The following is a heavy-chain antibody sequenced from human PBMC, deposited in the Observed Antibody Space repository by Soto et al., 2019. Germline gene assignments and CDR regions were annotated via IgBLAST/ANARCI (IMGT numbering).Heavy chain of an antibody. Sequence: PSENLSLTCTVSGGSISSDYRSWIRQPPGKGLKWIGYIYYSGSTNYNPSLKSRVTISVDTSKNQFSLKLSSVTAADTAVYYCARRYGGNFDYWGQGTLVTVSS. CDR2: IYYSGST. J-gene: IGHJ4*02. V-gene: IGHV4-59*01. D-gene: IGHD1-26*01. CDR3: ARRYGGNFDY. CDR1: GGSISSDY.